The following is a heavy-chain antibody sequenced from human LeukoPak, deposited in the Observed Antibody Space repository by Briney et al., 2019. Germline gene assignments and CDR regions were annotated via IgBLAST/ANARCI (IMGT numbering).Heavy chain of an antibody. V-gene: IGHV3-23*01. CDR3: AKDRYYGDYVNYFDY. CDR2: ISGSGGST. CDR1: GFTFSSYA. D-gene: IGHD4-17*01. Sequence: PGGSLRLSCAASGFTFSSYAMSWVRQAPGKGLEWVSAISGSGGSTYYADSVKGRFTISRDNSKNTLYLQMNSLRAEDTAVYYCAKDRYYGDYVNYFDYWGQGTLVIVSS. J-gene: IGHJ4*02.